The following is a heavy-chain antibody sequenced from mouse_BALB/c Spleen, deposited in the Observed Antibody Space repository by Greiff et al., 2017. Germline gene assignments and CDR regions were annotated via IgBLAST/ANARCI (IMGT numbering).Heavy chain of an antibody. J-gene: IGHJ4*01. CDR3: ARTTKDAMDY. CDR1: GFTFSSYG. CDR2: ISSGGSYT. D-gene: IGHD2-1*01. Sequence: EVKLMESGGDLVKPGGSLKLSCAASGFTFSSYGMSWVRQTPDKRLEWVATISSGGSYTYYPDSVKGRFTISRDNAKNTLYLQMSSLKSEDTAMYYCARTTKDAMDYWGQGTSVTVSS. V-gene: IGHV5-6*01.